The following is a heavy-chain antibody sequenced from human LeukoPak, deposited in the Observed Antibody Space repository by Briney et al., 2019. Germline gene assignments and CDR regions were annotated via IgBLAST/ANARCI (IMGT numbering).Heavy chain of an antibody. Sequence: ASVKVSCKASGYTFTGYYMHWVRQAPGQGLEWMGWINPNSGGTNYAQKFQGRVTMTRDTSISTAYMELSRLRSDDTAVYYCARVVVPAATYYYYYYMDVWGKGTTVTVSS. CDR2: INPNSGGT. V-gene: IGHV1-2*02. CDR3: ARVVVPAATYYYYYYMDV. CDR1: GYTFTGYY. D-gene: IGHD2-2*01. J-gene: IGHJ6*03.